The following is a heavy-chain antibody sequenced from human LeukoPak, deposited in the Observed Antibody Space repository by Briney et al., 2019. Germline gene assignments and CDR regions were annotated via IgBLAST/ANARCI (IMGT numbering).Heavy chain of an antibody. V-gene: IGHV3-30*04. CDR2: ISYDGSNK. J-gene: IGHJ4*02. CDR3: ARVDGSSSLRYFDY. CDR1: GGTFSSYA. Sequence: SCKASGGTFSSYAMHWVRQAPGKGLEWVAVISYDGSNKYYADSVKGRFTISRDNSRNTLYLQMNSLRAEDTAVYYCARVDGSSSLRYFDYWGQGTLVTVSS. D-gene: IGHD6-6*01.